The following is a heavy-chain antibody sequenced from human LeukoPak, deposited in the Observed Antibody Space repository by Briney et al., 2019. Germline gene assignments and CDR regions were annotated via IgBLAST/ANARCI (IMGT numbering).Heavy chain of an antibody. CDR1: GFTFSSYS. D-gene: IGHD5-24*01. J-gene: IGHJ4*02. Sequence: GGSLRLSCAASGFTFSSYSMNWVRQAPGKGLEWVSSISSSSSYIYYADSVKGRFTISRDNAKNSLYLQVNSLRAEDTAVYYCAKDRDGYNFGGALNFDYWGQGTLVTVSS. CDR2: ISSSSSYI. CDR3: AKDRDGYNFGGALNFDY. V-gene: IGHV3-21*01.